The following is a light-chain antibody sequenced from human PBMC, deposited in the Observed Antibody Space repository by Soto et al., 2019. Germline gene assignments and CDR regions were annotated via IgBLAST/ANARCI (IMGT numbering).Light chain of an antibody. CDR1: SSDVGCYNY. J-gene: IGLJ1*01. CDR3: SSYTSSSRV. V-gene: IGLV2-14*01. CDR2: EVS. Sequence: QSALTQPASVSGSPGQSITISCTGTSSDVGCYNYVSWYQQHPGKAPKLMIYEVSNRPSGVSNRFSGSKSGNTASLTISGLQAEDEADYYCSSYTSSSRVFGTGTKLTVL.